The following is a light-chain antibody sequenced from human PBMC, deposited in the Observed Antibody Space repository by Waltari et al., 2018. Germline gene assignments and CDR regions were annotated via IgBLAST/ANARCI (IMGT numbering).Light chain of an antibody. J-gene: IGKJ1*01. CDR1: QSVLYSSNNKNY. V-gene: IGKV4-1*01. Sequence: DIVMTQSPDSLAVSLGERATINCKYSQSVLYSSNNKNYLAWYQQKPGQPPKLLISWASTREAGVPDRFSGSGSGTDFTLTISSLQAEDVAVYYCQQYYSARTFGQGTKVEI. CDR3: QQYYSART. CDR2: WAS.